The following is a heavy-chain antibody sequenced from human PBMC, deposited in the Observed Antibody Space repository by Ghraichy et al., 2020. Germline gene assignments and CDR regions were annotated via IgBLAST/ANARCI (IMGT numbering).Heavy chain of an antibody. D-gene: IGHD5-12*01. CDR1: GFTFDDYA. Sequence: GGSLRLSCAASGFTFDDYAMHWVRQAPGKGLEWVSGISWNSDSKGYADSVKGRFTISRDNAKNSLYLQMNSLRAEDTALYYCAKDIVRNNYYKYSGYDGGSFDYWGQGTLVTVSS. V-gene: IGHV3-9*01. CDR2: ISWNSDSK. CDR3: AKDIVRNNYYKYSGYDGGSFDY. J-gene: IGHJ4*02.